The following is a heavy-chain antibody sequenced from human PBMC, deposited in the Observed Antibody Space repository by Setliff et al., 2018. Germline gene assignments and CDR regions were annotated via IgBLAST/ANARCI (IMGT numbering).Heavy chain of an antibody. CDR2: MNPNSGKT. CDR3: ARLSHILTGYLNYYYYMDV. V-gene: IGHV1-8*02. CDR1: GYPFISYD. J-gene: IGHJ6*03. D-gene: IGHD3-9*01. Sequence: RASVKVSCKASGYPFISYDINWVRQAPGQGLEWMGWMNPNSGKTGYAQKFHGRVTMTRNTSISTAYMELSSLRSEDTAVYYCARLSHILTGYLNYYYYMDVWGKGTTVTVSS.